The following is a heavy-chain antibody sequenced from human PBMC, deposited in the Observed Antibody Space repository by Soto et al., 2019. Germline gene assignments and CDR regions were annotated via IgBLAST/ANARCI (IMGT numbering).Heavy chain of an antibody. Sequence: GASVKVSCKASGYTFTSYYMHWVRQAPGQGLEWMGGIIPIFGTADYAQKFQGRVTITADESTSTGNMELSSLRSEDTAVYYCASHYDSSGYYYRGLDYWGQGTLVTVSS. V-gene: IGHV1-69*13. D-gene: IGHD3-22*01. CDR3: ASHYDSSGYYYRGLDY. CDR2: IIPIFGTA. J-gene: IGHJ4*02. CDR1: GYTFTSYY.